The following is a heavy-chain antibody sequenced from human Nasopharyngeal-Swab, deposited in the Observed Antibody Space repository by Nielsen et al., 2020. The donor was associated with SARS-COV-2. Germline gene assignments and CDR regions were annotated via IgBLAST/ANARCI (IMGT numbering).Heavy chain of an antibody. CDR3: ARDLSGPIWFDP. J-gene: IGHJ5*02. CDR2: ISYDGSNK. D-gene: IGHD3-10*01. CDR1: GFTFRSYA. V-gene: IGHV3-30-3*01. Sequence: GESLKISCAASGFTFRSYAISWVRQAPGKGLEWVAVISYDGSNKYYADSVKGRFTISRDNSKNTLYLQMNSLRAEDTAVYYCARDLSGPIWFDPWGQGTLVTVSS.